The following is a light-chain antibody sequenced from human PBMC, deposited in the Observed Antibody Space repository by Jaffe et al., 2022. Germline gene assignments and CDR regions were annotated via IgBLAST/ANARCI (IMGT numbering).Light chain of an antibody. V-gene: IGKV3-20*01. J-gene: IGKJ3*01. Sequence: EIVLTQSPGTLSLSPGERVTLSCRASQNIMNSQVAWYQQRPGQAPRLLIYGASNRPHFIPDKFSGSGSGTDFTLTIRSLGPEDFAVYYCQQYGNPPFTFGPGTTVDFK. CDR2: GAS. CDR1: QNIMNSQ. CDR3: QQYGNPPFT.